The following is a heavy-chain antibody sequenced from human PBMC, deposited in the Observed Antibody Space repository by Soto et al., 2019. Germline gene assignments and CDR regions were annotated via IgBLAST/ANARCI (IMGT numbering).Heavy chain of an antibody. J-gene: IGHJ5*02. CDR3: ARDDLARPCFDP. Sequence: SETLSLTCTVSGGSISSYYWSWIRQPPGKGLEWIGYIYYSGSTNYNPSLKSRVTISVDTSKNQFSLKLSSVTAADTAVYYCARDDLARPCFDPWGQGTLVTVSP. CDR2: IYYSGST. CDR1: GGSISSYY. D-gene: IGHD6-6*01. V-gene: IGHV4-59*01.